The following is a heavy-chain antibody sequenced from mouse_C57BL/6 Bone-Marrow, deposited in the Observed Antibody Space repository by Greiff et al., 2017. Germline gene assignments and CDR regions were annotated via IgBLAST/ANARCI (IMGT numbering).Heavy chain of an antibody. CDR3: TRNRGPYFDY. D-gene: IGHD3-3*01. Sequence: EVKLVESGGGLVQPGGSMKLSCAASGFTFSDAWMDWVRQSPGKGLEWVAEIRNKANNHATYYAESVKGRFTISRDDSKSSVYLQMNSLRAEDTGIYYCTRNRGPYFDYWGQGTTLTVSS. CDR1: GFTFSDAW. CDR2: IRNKANNHAT. J-gene: IGHJ2*01. V-gene: IGHV6-6*01.